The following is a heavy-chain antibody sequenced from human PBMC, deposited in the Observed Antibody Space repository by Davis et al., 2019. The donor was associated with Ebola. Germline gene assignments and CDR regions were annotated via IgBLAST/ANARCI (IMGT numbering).Heavy chain of an antibody. V-gene: IGHV3-23*01. Sequence: PGGSLRLSCAASGFTFSSYAMSWVRQAPGKGLEWVSAISGSGGSTYYADSVKGRFTISRDNSKNTLYLQMNSLRAEDTAVYYCAKDPRFNNYSIGSNWFDPWGQGTLVTVSS. CDR3: AKDPRFNNYSIGSNWFDP. CDR2: ISGSGGST. J-gene: IGHJ5*02. CDR1: GFTFSSYA. D-gene: IGHD4-11*01.